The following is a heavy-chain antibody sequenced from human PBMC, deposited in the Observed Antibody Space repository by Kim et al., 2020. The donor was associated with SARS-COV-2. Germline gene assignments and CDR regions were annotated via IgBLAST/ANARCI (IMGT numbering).Heavy chain of an antibody. CDR2: VYSGGNT. CDR3: ATGCGGDCSEFFDK. V-gene: IGHV3-53*01. D-gene: IGHD2-21*02. Sequence: GGSLRLSCAASGFTVNTKDMSWVRQSASKGLEWVSTVYSGGNTYYRDSVKGRFSMSRDYSTNTLYLQMVSLSVDDTAVYYCATGCGGDCSEFFDKWGQGTLVTVSS. J-gene: IGHJ4*02. CDR1: GFTVNTKD.